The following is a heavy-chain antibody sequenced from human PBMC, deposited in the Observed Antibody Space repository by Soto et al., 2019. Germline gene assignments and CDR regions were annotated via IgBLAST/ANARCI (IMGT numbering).Heavy chain of an antibody. CDR3: AKDFERAAFDH. CDR2: VSSGGTNT. D-gene: IGHD2-15*01. Sequence: VGSLRLSCAASGFTFSSFHMHWVRQSPGRGLEWVAMVSSGGTNTYYADSVKGRFVISRDNYGDIVYLELTGLAVDDTAVYFCAKDFERAAFDHWGQGTLVTVSS. CDR1: GFTFSSFH. V-gene: IGHV3-NL1*01. J-gene: IGHJ4*02.